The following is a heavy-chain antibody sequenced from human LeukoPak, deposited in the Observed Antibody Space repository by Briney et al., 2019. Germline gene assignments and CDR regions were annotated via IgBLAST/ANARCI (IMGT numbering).Heavy chain of an antibody. CDR3: AKDRYSTGGGYFDY. CDR1: GFTFDDYA. D-gene: IGHD6-19*01. V-gene: IGHV3-9*01. CDR2: TSWNSGSI. J-gene: IGHJ4*02. Sequence: GGSLRLSCAASGFTFDDYAMHWVRQAPGKGLEWVSGTSWNSGSIGYADSVKGRFTISRDNAKNSLYLQMNSLRAEDTALYYCAKDRYSTGGGYFDYWGQGTLVTVSS.